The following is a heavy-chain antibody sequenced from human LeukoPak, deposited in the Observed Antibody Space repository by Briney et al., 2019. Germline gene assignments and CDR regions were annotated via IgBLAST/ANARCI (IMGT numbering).Heavy chain of an antibody. CDR2: ISYDGSYK. D-gene: IGHD2-15*01. V-gene: IGHV3-30*03. Sequence: GGSLRLSCAASGFTFSSYAMHWVRQAPGKGLEWVAFISYDGSYKYYADSVKGRFTISRDNSKNTLYLQMNSLRTEDTAVYYCARAVYCSGGGCFWYFDLWGRGTLVTVSS. CDR3: ARAVYCSGGGCFWYFDL. CDR1: GFTFSSYA. J-gene: IGHJ2*01.